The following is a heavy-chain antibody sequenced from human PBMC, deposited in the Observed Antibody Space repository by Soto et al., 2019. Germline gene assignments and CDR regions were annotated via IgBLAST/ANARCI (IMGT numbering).Heavy chain of an antibody. Sequence: QVQLVESGGGVVQPGRSLRLSCVASGFTFRSYGMHWVRQAPGKGLEWVAVVSYSGNDKKFADSVKGRFTISRDNSKDTLYLQMNSLRPEDTAIYYCAKDGDEAAAGYYFDSWGQGTLVTVSS. CDR1: GFTFRSYG. V-gene: IGHV3-30*18. J-gene: IGHJ4*02. CDR2: VSYSGNDK. D-gene: IGHD6-13*01. CDR3: AKDGDEAAAGYYFDS.